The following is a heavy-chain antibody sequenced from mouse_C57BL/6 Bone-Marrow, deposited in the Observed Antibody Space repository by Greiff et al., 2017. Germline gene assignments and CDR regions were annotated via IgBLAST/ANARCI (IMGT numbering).Heavy chain of an antibody. V-gene: IGHV1-64*01. D-gene: IGHD2-10*02. CDR1: GYTFTSYW. Sequence: QVQLQQPGAELVKPGASVKLSCKASGYTFTSYWMHWVKQRPGQGLEWLGMIHPNSGSTNYNEKFKSKATLTVDKSSSTAYMHLSSLTSEDAAVSYCARSRYGPWYFDVWGTGTTGTVAS. CDR2: IHPNSGST. J-gene: IGHJ1*03. CDR3: ARSRYGPWYFDV.